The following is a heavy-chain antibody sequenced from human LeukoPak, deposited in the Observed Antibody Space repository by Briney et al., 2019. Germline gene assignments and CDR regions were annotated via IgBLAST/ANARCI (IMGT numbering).Heavy chain of an antibody. V-gene: IGHV3-53*01. CDR2: IYSGGST. D-gene: IGHD5-12*01. J-gene: IGHJ4*02. Sequence: QPGGSLRLSCAASGFTVSSNYMSWVRQAPGKGLEWVSVIYSGGSTYYADSVKGRFTISRDNSKNTLYLQMNSLRAEDTAVYYCATPGYGYAETLGYWGQGTLVTVSS. CDR3: ATPGYGYAETLGY. CDR1: GFTVSSNY.